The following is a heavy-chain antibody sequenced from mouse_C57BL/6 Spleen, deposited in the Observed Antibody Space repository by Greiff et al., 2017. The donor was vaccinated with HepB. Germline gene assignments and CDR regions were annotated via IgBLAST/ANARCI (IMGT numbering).Heavy chain of an antibody. CDR2: IYPGDGDT. CDR1: GYAFSSSW. CDR3: ARESYAMDY. Sequence: VQLVESGPELVKPGASVKISCKASGYAFSSSWMNWVKQRPGKGLEWIGRIYPGDGDTNYNGKFKGKATLTADKSSSTAYMQLSSLTSEDSAVYFCARESYAMDYWGQGTSVTVSS. J-gene: IGHJ4*01. V-gene: IGHV1-82*01.